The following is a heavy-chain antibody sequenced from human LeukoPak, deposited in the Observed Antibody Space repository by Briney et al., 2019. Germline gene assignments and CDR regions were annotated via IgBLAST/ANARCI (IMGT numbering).Heavy chain of an antibody. J-gene: IGHJ4*02. CDR3: AREGGFYRPLDY. V-gene: IGHV4-4*02. CDR2: VHLDGRT. Sequence: SETLSLTCGVSGGFVSSTNWWSWVRQPPGKGLEWIGEVHLDGRTNFNPSLKSRLTMSVDLSENHVSLKLTSVTAADTAVYYCAREGGFYRPLDYSRQGTLVTVSS. D-gene: IGHD6-25*01. CDR1: GGFVSSTNW.